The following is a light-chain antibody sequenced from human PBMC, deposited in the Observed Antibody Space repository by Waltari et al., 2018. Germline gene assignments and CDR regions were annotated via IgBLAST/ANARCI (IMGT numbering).Light chain of an antibody. CDR3: QQYYSAPNT. CDR2: WAS. Sequence: DIVMTQSPDSLAVSLGERATINCKSSQSVFQTNNKNYLAWYQQKPGQPPKLLIYWASTRESGVPDRFSGSGSGTDFTLAISSLQAEDVAVYYCQQYYSAPNTFGQGTKLEIK. J-gene: IGKJ2*01. CDR1: QSVFQTNNKNY. V-gene: IGKV4-1*01.